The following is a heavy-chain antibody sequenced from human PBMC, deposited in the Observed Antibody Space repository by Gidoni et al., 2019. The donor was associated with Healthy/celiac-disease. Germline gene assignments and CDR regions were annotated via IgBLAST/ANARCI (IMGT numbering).Heavy chain of an antibody. CDR2: IFSNDEK. CDR1: GFSLSNARMG. J-gene: IGHJ4*02. V-gene: IGHV2-26*01. D-gene: IGHD3-9*01. Sequence: QVTLKESGPVLVKPTETLTLTCTVSGFSLSNARMGVSWIRQPPGKALEWLAHIFSNDEKSYSTSLKSRLTISKDTSKSQVVLTMTNMDPVDTATYYCARIPYDILTGYYTPIFFDYWGQGTLVTVSS. CDR3: ARIPYDILTGYYTPIFFDY.